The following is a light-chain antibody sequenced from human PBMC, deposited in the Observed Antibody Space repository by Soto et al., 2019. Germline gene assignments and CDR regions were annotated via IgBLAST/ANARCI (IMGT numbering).Light chain of an antibody. CDR1: QSVSSNY. Sequence: EIVLTQSPGTLSLSPGERATLSCRASQSVSSNYLAWYQQKPGQPPSLLIYGASARATGIPDRFGGSGSVTDFTLTISRLEVEDFAVYYWPQFLYSPYVFGQGTKVGIK. CDR3: PQFLYSPYV. V-gene: IGKV3-20*01. J-gene: IGKJ1*01. CDR2: GAS.